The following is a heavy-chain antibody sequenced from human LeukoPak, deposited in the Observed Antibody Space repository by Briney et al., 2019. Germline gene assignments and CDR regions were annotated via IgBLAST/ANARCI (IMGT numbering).Heavy chain of an antibody. V-gene: IGHV3-7*01. CDR2: IKQDGSEK. J-gene: IGHJ3*02. CDR3: ASSSGGSWNDAFDI. D-gene: IGHD2-15*01. Sequence: GGSLRLSCAASGFTFSSYWMSWVRQAPRKGLEWVANIKQDGSEKYYVDSVKGRFTISRDNAKNSLYLQMNSLRAEDTAVYYCASSSGGSWNDAFDIWGQGTMVTVSS. CDR1: GFTFSSYW.